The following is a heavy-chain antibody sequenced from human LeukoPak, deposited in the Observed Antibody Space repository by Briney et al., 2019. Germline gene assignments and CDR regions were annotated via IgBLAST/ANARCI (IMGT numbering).Heavy chain of an antibody. D-gene: IGHD3-22*01. CDR2: IGVTGDT. Sequence: GGSLRLSCAASGFTFSMYDMHWVRQPTGKGLEWVSVIGVTGDTYYSASVKGRFLISRESAKNSVDLQMNSLSPGDTAVYYCARLSITMRHWDVWGQGTSVTVSS. J-gene: IGHJ6*02. V-gene: IGHV3-13*01. CDR1: GFTFSMYD. CDR3: ARLSITMRHWDV.